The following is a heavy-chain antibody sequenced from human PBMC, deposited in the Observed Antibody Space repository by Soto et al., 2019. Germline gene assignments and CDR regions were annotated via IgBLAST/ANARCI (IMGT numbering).Heavy chain of an antibody. J-gene: IGHJ4*02. V-gene: IGHV1-3*05. CDR1: GYIFADYA. CDR2: IKADNGDT. D-gene: IGHD3-9*01. CDR3: ATSDWAW. Sequence: HIVQSGPEEKSPGASVKLSCTTSGYIFADYAIHWVRQAPGQGLEWVGWIKADNGDTRYSPNFQGRLIITRDISASTSYMELSDLRSTDTGVFYCATSDWAWWGRGTLITVS.